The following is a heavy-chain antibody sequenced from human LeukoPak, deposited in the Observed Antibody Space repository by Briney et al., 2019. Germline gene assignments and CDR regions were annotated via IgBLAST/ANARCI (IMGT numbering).Heavy chain of an antibody. D-gene: IGHD3-3*01. CDR3: AGDFWSGYYFRD. Sequence: SSETLSLTCTVSGGSISSSSYYWGWIRQPPGKGLEWIGSIYYRGSTYYNPSLKSRVTISVDTSKNQFSLKLSSVTAADTAVYYCAGDFWSGYYFRDWGQGTLVTVSS. J-gene: IGHJ4*02. CDR2: IYYRGST. V-gene: IGHV4-39*07. CDR1: GGSISSSSYY.